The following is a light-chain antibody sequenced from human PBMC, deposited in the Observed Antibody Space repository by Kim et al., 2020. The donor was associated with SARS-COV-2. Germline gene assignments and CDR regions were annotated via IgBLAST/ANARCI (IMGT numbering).Light chain of an antibody. CDR2: GAS. CDR3: QQYANSPT. J-gene: IGKJ1*01. CDR1: RSVSSSY. V-gene: IGKV3-20*01. Sequence: LPPGKRAPPPCRASRSVSSSYLAGYQQKPGQAPRLLITGASSRATGIPDRFSGSGSGTDFTLTFRRLVPEDSAVYYCQQYANSPTFGQGTKGDIK.